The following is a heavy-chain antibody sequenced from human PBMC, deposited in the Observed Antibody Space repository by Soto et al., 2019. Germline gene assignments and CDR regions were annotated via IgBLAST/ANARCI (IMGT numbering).Heavy chain of an antibody. Sequence: ASVKVSCKASGYTFTGYYMHWVRQAPGQGLEWMGWINPNSGGTNYAQKFQGRVTMTRDTSISTAYMELSRLRSDDTAVYYCARNYYDSSGYSGRGYYYGMDVWGQGTTVTVSS. V-gene: IGHV1-2*02. CDR1: GYTFTGYY. CDR2: INPNSGGT. D-gene: IGHD3-22*01. J-gene: IGHJ6*02. CDR3: ARNYYDSSGYSGRGYYYGMDV.